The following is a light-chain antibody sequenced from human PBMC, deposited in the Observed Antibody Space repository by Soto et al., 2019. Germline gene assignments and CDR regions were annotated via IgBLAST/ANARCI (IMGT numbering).Light chain of an antibody. J-gene: IGKJ4*01. CDR1: QSLSSSF. V-gene: IGKV3-20*01. CDR2: VAS. Sequence: EIVLTQSPGTLSLSPGERATLSCRASQSLSSSFLAWYQQKPGQAPRLLIYVASSRANGIPDRFSGSGSGTDFTLTISRLEPEDFAVYYCQQFGSSPPRLTFGGGTKVEIK. CDR3: QQFGSSPPRLT.